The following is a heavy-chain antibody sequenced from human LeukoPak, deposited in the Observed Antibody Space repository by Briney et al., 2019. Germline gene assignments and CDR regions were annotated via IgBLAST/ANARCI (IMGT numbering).Heavy chain of an antibody. CDR1: GGSITGNY. D-gene: IGHD1-26*01. Sequence: SETLSLTCTVSGGSITGNYWSWSRQPPGKGLEWIGRIYTSGSTNYNPSLKSRVTMSIDTSKNQFSLKLSSVTAADTAVYYCARYRWSYHDYWGQGTLVTVSS. CDR2: IYTSGST. V-gene: IGHV4-4*07. J-gene: IGHJ4*02. CDR3: ARYRWSYHDY.